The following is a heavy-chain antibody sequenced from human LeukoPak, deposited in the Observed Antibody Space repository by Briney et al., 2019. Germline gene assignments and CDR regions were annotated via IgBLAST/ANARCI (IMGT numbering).Heavy chain of an antibody. V-gene: IGHV1-18*04. Sequence: DSVKLSCKASGYSFTSNGINWVRQAPGQGREWLGWISPYNGNTNYAHQLQRRVTMTTDTSTSTAYMELRSLRSDDTAVYYCARAYCSSTSCPTARYWYFDLWGRGTLVSVSS. J-gene: IGHJ2*01. CDR1: GYSFTSNG. D-gene: IGHD2-2*01. CDR3: ARAYCSSTSCPTARYWYFDL. CDR2: ISPYNGNT.